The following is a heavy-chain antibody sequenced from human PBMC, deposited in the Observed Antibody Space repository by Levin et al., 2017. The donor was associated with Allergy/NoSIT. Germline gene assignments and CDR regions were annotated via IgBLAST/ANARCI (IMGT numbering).Heavy chain of an antibody. CDR1: GFTFSTSW. CDR3: ARGSLKF. J-gene: IGHJ4*02. V-gene: IGHV3-7*01. Sequence: GESLKISCTVSGFTFSTSWMSWVRQAPGKGLEWLANIKEDGSEKYYGDSVKGRFTISRDNAKNLLYLQMNSLRAEDTAVYYCARGSLKFWGQGTLVTVSS. CDR2: IKEDGSEK.